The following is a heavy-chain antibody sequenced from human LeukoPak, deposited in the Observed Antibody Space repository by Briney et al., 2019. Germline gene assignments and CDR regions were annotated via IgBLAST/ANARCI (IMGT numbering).Heavy chain of an antibody. CDR2: INHSGTT. D-gene: IGHD4-17*01. CDR3: ERFRMTQVTATSYYYMDV. J-gene: IGHJ6*03. CDR1: GDSINGYY. Sequence: PSETLSLTCTVTGDSINGYYWTWIRQPPGKGLEWIGYINHSGTTNYNPSLKSRLTISVDTSKNQFSLKLSSVTAADTAVYYCERFRMTQVTATSYYYMDVWGKGTPVTVSS. V-gene: IGHV4-59*01.